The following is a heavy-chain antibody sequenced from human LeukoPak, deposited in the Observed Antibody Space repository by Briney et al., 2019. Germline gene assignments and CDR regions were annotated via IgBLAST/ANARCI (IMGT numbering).Heavy chain of an antibody. CDR1: GFTFSSYAMH. V-gene: IGHV4-39*01. J-gene: IGHJ6*02. CDR3: ARHIFCSTSCYLYYYYGMDV. CDR2: IYYSGST. D-gene: IGHD2-2*01. Sequence: PGGSLRLSRAASGFTFSSYAMHWVRQPPGKGLEWIGSIYYSGSTYYNPSLKSRVTISVDTSKNQFSLKLSSVTAADTAVYYCARHIFCSTSCYLYYYYGMDVWGQGTTVTVSS.